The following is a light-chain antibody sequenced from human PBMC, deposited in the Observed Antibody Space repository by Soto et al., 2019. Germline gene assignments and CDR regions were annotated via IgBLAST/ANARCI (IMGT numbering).Light chain of an antibody. CDR2: DAT. CDR1: QSISSW. J-gene: IGKJ1*01. CDR3: LHCYSRPPCT. V-gene: IGKV1-5*01. Sequence: EIQMTQSPYTLSVSLGDRATITCRAGQSISSWLAWYQQKPGQAPRLLIYDATSRDSGVPARFSGSASGTEFTLTISSLQSEDFAAYFCLHCYSRPPCTFGQGTKVDIK.